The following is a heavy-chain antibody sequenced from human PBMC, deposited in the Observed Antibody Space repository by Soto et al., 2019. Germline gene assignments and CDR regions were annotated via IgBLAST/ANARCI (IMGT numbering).Heavy chain of an antibody. D-gene: IGHD5-18*01. CDR1: GFTFNKYW. J-gene: IGHJ4*02. Sequence: EVHLVESGGGLVQPGGSLRLSCAASGFTFNKYWMYWVRQAPGEGLVWVSRIKGDGRSTHYADSVKGRFTISRDHANNTLYLQMNSLRAEDTAVYYFARAKCAAMVSVADYWGQGTLVTVSS. CDR2: IKGDGRST. V-gene: IGHV3-74*01. CDR3: ARAKCAAMVSVADY.